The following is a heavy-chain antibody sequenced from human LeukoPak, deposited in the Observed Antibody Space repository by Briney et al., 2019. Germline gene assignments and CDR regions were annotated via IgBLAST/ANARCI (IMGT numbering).Heavy chain of an antibody. CDR2: IYYSGSS. CDR1: GVSISGHY. J-gene: IGHJ5*02. V-gene: IGHV4-59*08. Sequence: PSETLSLTCSVSGVSISGHYWSWIRQPPGKGLEWIGYIYYSGSSNHNPSLKSRVTISVDTSKNQFSLKLSSVTAADTAVYYCARLARGNWFDPWGQGTLVTVSS. D-gene: IGHD3-10*01. CDR3: ARLARGNWFDP.